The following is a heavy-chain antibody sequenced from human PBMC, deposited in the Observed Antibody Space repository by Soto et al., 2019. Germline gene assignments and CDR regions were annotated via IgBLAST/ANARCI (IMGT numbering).Heavy chain of an antibody. D-gene: IGHD3-22*01. CDR3: ARAYDSSGYDYGMDV. V-gene: IGHV5-51*01. Sequence: GESLKISCKGSGYSFTSYWIGWVRQMPGKGLEWMGIIYPGDSDTRYSPSFQGQVTISADKSISTAYLQWSSLKASDTAMYYCARAYDSSGYDYGMDVWGQGTTVTVSS. CDR1: GYSFTSYW. CDR2: IYPGDSDT. J-gene: IGHJ6*02.